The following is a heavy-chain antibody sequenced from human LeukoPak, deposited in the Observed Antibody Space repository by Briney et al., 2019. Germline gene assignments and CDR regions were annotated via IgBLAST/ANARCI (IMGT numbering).Heavy chain of an antibody. CDR3: AKNGYCDTTSCYAWFDP. J-gene: IGHJ5*02. D-gene: IGHD2-2*03. CDR1: GFASTNYY. V-gene: IGHV1-2*02. Sequence: APVKVSCKASGFASTNYYIHWMRRAPGQGLEWMGWIIPNSGGTNYAQNFQGRVTMTTDTSLTTAYMELNSLTSDDTAVYYCAKNGYCDTTSCYAWFDPWGQGTLVTVSS. CDR2: IIPNSGGT.